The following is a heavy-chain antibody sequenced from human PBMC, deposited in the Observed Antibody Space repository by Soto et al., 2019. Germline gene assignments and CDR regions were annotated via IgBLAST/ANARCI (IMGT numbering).Heavy chain of an antibody. D-gene: IGHD2-2*03. V-gene: IGHV3-30*07. CDR1: GCTFGSYA. CDR2: ISYYESNK. CDR3: ARGFGYCISTSCPRLNGFDP. Sequence: GVPQRLPYTAAGCTFGSYAIHWVRQAPGKGLEWVAVISYYESNKYYADSVKGRFTISRDNSKNTLYLQMNSLRAEDTAVYYCARGFGYCISTSCPRLNGFDPWGQRTLVTVSS. J-gene: IGHJ5*02.